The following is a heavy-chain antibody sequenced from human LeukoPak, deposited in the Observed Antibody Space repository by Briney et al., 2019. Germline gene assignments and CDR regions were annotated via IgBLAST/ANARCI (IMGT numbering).Heavy chain of an antibody. V-gene: IGHV4-39*07. J-gene: IGHJ4*02. CDR1: GGSISASDYY. Sequence: PSETLSLTCTVSGGSISASDYYWGWIRQPPGKGLEWIGSIYYGGVTHYNPSLKSRLTISMDTSKNQFSLNLASVTAADTALYYCVRDPAAVPAGFWGQGTLVTVSS. CDR3: VRDPAAVPAGF. CDR2: IYYGGVT. D-gene: IGHD2-2*01.